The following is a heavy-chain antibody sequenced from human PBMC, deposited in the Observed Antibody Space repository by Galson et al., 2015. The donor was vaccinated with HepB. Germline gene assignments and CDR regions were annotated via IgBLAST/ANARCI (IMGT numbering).Heavy chain of an antibody. D-gene: IGHD2-15*01. CDR1: GGSISSNHYY. V-gene: IGHV4-39*02. CDR2: IHHTDDN. CDR3: AGDELRGGYYVMDV. J-gene: IGHJ6*02. Sequence: LSLTCTVSGGSISSNHYYWGWIRQPPGKGLEWIGTIHHTDDNYYNSALKSRATIFIDMSNNHFSLRLTSVTAADTAVYYCAGDELRGGYYVMDVWGQGTAVTVSS.